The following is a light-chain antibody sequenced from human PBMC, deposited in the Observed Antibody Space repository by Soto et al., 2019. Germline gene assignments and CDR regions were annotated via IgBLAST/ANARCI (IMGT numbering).Light chain of an antibody. CDR1: SSDVGGYNY. CDR3: SSWTSSPTWV. Sequence: QSALTQPASVSGSPVQSITISCSGTSSDVGGYNYVSWFQQHPGTAPKLIIYEVSNRPSGLSNRFSGFKSGNTASLTISGLQAEDEADYYCSSWTSSPTWVFGGGTKLTVL. J-gene: IGLJ3*02. V-gene: IGLV2-14*01. CDR2: EVS.